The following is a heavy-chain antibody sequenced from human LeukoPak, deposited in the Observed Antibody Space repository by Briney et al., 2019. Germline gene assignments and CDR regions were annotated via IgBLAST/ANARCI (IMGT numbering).Heavy chain of an antibody. CDR2: IYYSGST. J-gene: IGHJ4*02. Sequence: SETLSLTCTVSGGSVSSGSYYWSWIRQPPGKGLEWIGYIYYSGSTNYNPSLKSRVTISVDTSKNQFSLKLSSVTAADTAVYYCARVTRRRIAWFGELAHDYWGQGTLVTVSS. CDR1: GGSVSSGSYY. D-gene: IGHD3-10*01. V-gene: IGHV4-61*01. CDR3: ARVTRRRIAWFGELAHDY.